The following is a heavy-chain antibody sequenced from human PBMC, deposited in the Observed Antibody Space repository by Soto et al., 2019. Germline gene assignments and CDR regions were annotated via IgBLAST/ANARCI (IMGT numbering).Heavy chain of an antibody. D-gene: IGHD6-19*01. J-gene: IGHJ6*02. Sequence: EVQLVESGGGLVQPGGSLRLSCAASGFTFSSYEMNWVRQAPGKGLEWVSYISSSGSTIYYADSVKGRFTISRDNAKNSLYPQMNSLRAEDTAVYYCARDQDSSGWFVRGGMDVWGQGTTVTVSS. CDR1: GFTFSSYE. V-gene: IGHV3-48*03. CDR2: ISSSGSTI. CDR3: ARDQDSSGWFVRGGMDV.